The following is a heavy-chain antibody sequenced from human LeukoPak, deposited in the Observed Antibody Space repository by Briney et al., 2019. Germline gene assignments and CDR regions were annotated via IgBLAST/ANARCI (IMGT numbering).Heavy chain of an antibody. CDR1: GFTFSSYA. CDR3: ARDLGQGYCSGGSCYPSDY. V-gene: IGHV3-30-3*01. Sequence: GGSLRLSCAASGFTFSSYAMHWVRQAPGKGLEWVAVISYDGSNKYYADSVKGRFTISRDNSKNTLYLQMNSLRAGDTAVYYCARDLGQGYCSGGSCYPSDYWGQGTLVTVSS. J-gene: IGHJ4*02. D-gene: IGHD2-15*01. CDR2: ISYDGSNK.